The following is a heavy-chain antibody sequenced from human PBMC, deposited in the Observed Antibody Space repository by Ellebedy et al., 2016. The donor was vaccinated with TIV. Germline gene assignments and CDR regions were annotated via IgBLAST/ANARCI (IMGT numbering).Heavy chain of an antibody. CDR1: GFPFSSYA. V-gene: IGHV3-23*01. CDR2: ISGTVGST. CDR3: AKSPSRKPGLLDY. J-gene: IGHJ4*02. Sequence: GESLKISCAASGFPFSSYAMNWVPQAPGTGLEWVSIISGTVGSTNYADPVKGRFTISRANSKNMLYLQMHSLRAEDTAISYCAKSPSRKPGLLDYWGQGTLVTVSS. D-gene: IGHD1-14*01.